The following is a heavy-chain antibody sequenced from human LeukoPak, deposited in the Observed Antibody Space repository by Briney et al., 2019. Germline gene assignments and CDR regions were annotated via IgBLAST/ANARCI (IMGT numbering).Heavy chain of an antibody. CDR1: GGSISSYY. J-gene: IGHJ3*02. CDR2: IYYSGST. CDR3: ARVYSSRGVDAFDI. D-gene: IGHD3-10*01. V-gene: IGHV4-59*01. Sequence: SETLSLTCTVSGGSISSYYWSWIRQPPGKGLEWIGYIYYSGSTNYNPSLKSRVTISVDTSQNQCPLKLSSVTAADTAVYYCARVYSSRGVDAFDIWGQGTMVTVSS.